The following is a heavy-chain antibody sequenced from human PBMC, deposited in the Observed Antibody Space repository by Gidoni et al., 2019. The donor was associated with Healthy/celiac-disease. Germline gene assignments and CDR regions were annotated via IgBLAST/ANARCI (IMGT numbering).Heavy chain of an antibody. J-gene: IGHJ1*01. D-gene: IGHD3-22*01. CDR1: GFTFSSYD. CDR2: ISSSCSTI. V-gene: IGHV3-48*03. Sequence: EVQLVESGGGLVQPGGSLRLSCAASGFTFSSYDMNWVRQAPGKGLECVSYISSSCSTIYYADSVKGRFTISRDNAKNSLYLQMNSLRAEDTAVYYCARDGGYYDSSGYSPEYFQHWGQGTLVTVSS. CDR3: ARDGGYYDSSGYSPEYFQH.